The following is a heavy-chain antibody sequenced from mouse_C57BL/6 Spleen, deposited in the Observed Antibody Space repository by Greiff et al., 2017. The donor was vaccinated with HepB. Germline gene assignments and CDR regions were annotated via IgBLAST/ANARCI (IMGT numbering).Heavy chain of an antibody. CDR3: ARYYGSSYWSFEV. J-gene: IGHJ1*03. CDR2: IDPEDGET. D-gene: IGHD1-1*01. CDR1: GFNIKDYY. Sequence: EVQLVESGAELVKPGASVKLSCTASGFNIKDYYMHWVKQRTEQGLEWIGRIDPEDGETKYAPKFQGKATITADTSSNTAYLQLSSLTTEDTAVYYCARYYGSSYWSFEVWGKGTTVTVSS. V-gene: IGHV14-2*01.